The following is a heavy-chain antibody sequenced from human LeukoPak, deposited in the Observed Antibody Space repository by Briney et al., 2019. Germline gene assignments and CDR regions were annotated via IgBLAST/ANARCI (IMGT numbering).Heavy chain of an antibody. D-gene: IGHD5-12*01. CDR1: GYSFTNYW. V-gene: IGHV5-51*01. J-gene: IGHJ3*02. CDR3: AKYSGYAPGTFDI. Sequence: GESLKISCKGSGYSFTNYWIGWVRHMPGRGLEWVGIIYPGDSDTRYSPSFQGHVTISADKSISTAYLQWSSLRASDTAMYYCAKYSGYAPGTFDIWGQGTMVTVSS. CDR2: IYPGDSDT.